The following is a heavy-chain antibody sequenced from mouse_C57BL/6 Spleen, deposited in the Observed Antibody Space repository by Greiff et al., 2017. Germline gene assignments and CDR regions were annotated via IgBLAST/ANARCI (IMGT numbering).Heavy chain of an antibody. J-gene: IGHJ2*01. CDR3: ASLYDYEYYFDY. CDR2: INPNYGTT. V-gene: IGHV1-39*01. CDR1: GYSFTDYN. D-gene: IGHD2-4*01. Sequence: EVKLVESGPELVKPGASVKISCKASGYSFTDYNMNWVKQSNGKSLEWIGVINPNYGTTSYNQKFKGKATLTVDQSSSTAYMQLNSLTSEDSAVYYCASLYDYEYYFDYWGQGTTLTVSS.